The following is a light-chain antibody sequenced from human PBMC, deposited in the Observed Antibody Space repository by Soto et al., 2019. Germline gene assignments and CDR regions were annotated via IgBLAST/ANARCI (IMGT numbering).Light chain of an antibody. CDR3: QQYSNWPPIT. J-gene: IGKJ5*01. V-gene: IGKV3-15*01. CDR2: DTS. CDR1: QSVSSK. Sequence: IVMTQSPAPLSVSPGERATLSCRASQSVSSKLAWYQQKPGQAPRLLIYDTSTRATGIPARFSGSGSGTEFTLTISSLQSEDFAVYYCQQYSNWPPITFGQGTRLEIK.